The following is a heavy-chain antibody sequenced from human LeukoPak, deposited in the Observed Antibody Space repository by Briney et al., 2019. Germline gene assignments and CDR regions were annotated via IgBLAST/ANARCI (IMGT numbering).Heavy chain of an antibody. D-gene: IGHD3-10*01. CDR3: ARAPLLWFGELLISYFDY. J-gene: IGHJ4*02. V-gene: IGHV1-46*01. Sequence: GASVKVSCKASGYTFTSYYMHWVRQAPGQGLEWMGIINPSGGSTNYAQKFQGRLTMTRDSSTSTLYMELSSLRSEDTAVYYCARAPLLWFGELLISYFDYWGQGTLVTVSS. CDR2: INPSGGST. CDR1: GYTFTSYY.